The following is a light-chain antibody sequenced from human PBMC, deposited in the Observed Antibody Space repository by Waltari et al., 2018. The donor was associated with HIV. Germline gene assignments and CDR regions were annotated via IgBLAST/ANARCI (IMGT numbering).Light chain of an antibody. Sequence: EIVLTQSPGTLSLSPGDRATLFCRASQNVDSNYIAWYQHKSGQPPRLLISGASSRATGIPDKFGGSGSWTHFTLTINELAPEDFAMYYCQQYGTSPTFGQGTKVEI. CDR2: GAS. CDR3: QQYGTSPT. CDR1: QNVDSNY. V-gene: IGKV3-20*01. J-gene: IGKJ1*01.